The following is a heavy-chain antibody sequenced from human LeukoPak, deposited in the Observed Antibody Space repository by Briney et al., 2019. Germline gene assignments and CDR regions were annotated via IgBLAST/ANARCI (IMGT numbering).Heavy chain of an antibody. CDR2: INPNSGGT. V-gene: IGHV1-2*02. Sequence: GAPVKVSCKASGYTFTGYYMHWVRQAPGQGLEWMGWINPNSGGTNYAQKFQGRVTMTRDTSISTAYMELSRLRSDDTAVYYCARVSYGGTSRGYFDYWGQGTLVTVSS. J-gene: IGHJ4*02. CDR1: GYTFTGYY. CDR3: ARVSYGGTSRGYFDY. D-gene: IGHD1-14*01.